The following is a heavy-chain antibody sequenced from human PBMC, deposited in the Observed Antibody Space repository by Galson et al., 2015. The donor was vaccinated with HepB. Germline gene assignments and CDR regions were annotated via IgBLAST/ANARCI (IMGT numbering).Heavy chain of an antibody. D-gene: IGHD1-14*01. CDR3: ARHRWNQRASLLGMDV. CDR1: GFTFSDYY. CDR2: ISSSGSSM. V-gene: IGHV3-11*01. Sequence: SLRLSCAASGFTFSDYYMSWIRQAPGKGLEWVSYISSSGSSMKYADPVKGRFTISRDNAQRSLYLQMNSLRAEDTAVYYCARHRWNQRASLLGMDVWGQGTTVTVSS. J-gene: IGHJ6*02.